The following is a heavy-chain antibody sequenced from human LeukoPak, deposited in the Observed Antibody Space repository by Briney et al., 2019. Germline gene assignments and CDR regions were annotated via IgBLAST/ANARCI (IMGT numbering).Heavy chain of an antibody. D-gene: IGHD3-10*01. V-gene: IGHV3-33*08. CDR2: IWYDGSNK. CDR3: ARDSLWFGELLRGGYFDY. J-gene: IGHJ4*02. CDR1: GFTFSSYA. Sequence: GGSLRLSCAASGFTFSSYAMSWVRQAPGKGLEWVAVIWYDGSNKYYADSVKGRFTISRDNSKNTLYLQMNSLRAEDTAVYYCARDSLWFGELLRGGYFDYWGQGTLVTVSS.